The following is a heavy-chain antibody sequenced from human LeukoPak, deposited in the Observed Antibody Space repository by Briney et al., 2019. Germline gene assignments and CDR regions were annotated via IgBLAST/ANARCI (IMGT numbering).Heavy chain of an antibody. CDR2: IDWDDDK. D-gene: IGHD6-13*01. J-gene: IGHJ4*02. CDR1: GFSLSTSGMY. CDR3: ARTTIAAAEFDS. Sequence: SGPTLVNPTQTLTLTCTFSGFSLSTSGMYVSCIRQPPGKALEGLARIDWDDDKYYSTSLKTRLTISKDTSKNQVVLTMTNMDPVDTAAYYCARTTIAAAEFDSWGQGTLVTVSS. V-gene: IGHV2-70*11.